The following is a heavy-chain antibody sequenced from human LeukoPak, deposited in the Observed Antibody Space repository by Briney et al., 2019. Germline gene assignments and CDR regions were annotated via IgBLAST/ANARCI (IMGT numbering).Heavy chain of an antibody. D-gene: IGHD3-3*01. V-gene: IGHV3-30-3*01. CDR3: AKDLHRHDFWSGYYHYYYYYYMDV. CDR1: GFNFDNFA. J-gene: IGHJ6*03. CDR2: ISYDGSNK. Sequence: GKSLTLSCVVSGFNFDNFAMHWVRQPLGKGLEWVAVISYDGSNKYYADSVKGRFTISRDNSKNTLYLQMNSLRAEDTAVYYCAKDLHRHDFWSGYYHYYYYYYMDVWGKGTTVTVSS.